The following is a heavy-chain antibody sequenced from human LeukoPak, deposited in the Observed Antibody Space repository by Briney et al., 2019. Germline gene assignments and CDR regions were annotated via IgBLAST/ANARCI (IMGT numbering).Heavy chain of an antibody. J-gene: IGHJ5*02. CDR2: IYYTGST. Sequence: PSETLSLTCTVSGGSISSSSYYWGWIRQPPRKWLEWIGTIYYTGSTYYNPSLKRRVTISVATTKNQFSLKLSSVTAADTGVYYCARHQYYYGSVAFDPWGRGTLVTVSS. CDR3: ARHQYYYGSVAFDP. V-gene: IGHV4-39*01. D-gene: IGHD3-10*01. CDR1: GGSISSSSYY.